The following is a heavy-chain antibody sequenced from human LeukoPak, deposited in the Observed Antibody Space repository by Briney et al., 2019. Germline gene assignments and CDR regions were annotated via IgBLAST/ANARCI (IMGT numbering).Heavy chain of an antibody. D-gene: IGHD5-18*01. CDR1: GFTFSSYA. CDR3: ARDQGYSYGYDA. J-gene: IGHJ5*02. Sequence: GGAPRLSCAASGFTFSSYAMQLVREAPGKGLERGAVISYDGSNKYYADSVKGRFTISRDNSKNTLYLQMNSLRAEDTAVYYCARDQGYSYGYDAWGQGTLVTVSS. CDR2: ISYDGSNK. V-gene: IGHV3-30-3*01.